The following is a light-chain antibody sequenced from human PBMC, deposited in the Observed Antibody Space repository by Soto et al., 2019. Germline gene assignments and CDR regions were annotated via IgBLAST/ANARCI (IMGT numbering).Light chain of an antibody. V-gene: IGKV1-5*01. J-gene: IGKJ1*01. CDR1: QRITGW. Sequence: DIQMTQSPSTLSASVGDRVTITCRASQRITGWLAWYQQKPGKAPQLLIYDASSLGSGVPSRFSGSGSGTEFTLTISNLQPDDFATYYCQQYDNYSTFGQGTKVDIK. CDR2: DAS. CDR3: QQYDNYST.